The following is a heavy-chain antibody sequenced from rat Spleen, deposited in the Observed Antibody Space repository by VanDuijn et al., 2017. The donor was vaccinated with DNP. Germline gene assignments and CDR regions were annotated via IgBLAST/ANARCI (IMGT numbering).Heavy chain of an antibody. CDR1: GFTFSNYG. CDR2: ISTGGGNT. Sequence: EVQLVESGGGLVQPGRSLKLSCAASGFTFSNYGMAWVRQAPTKGLEWVASISTGGGNTYYRDSVKGRFTISRDNAKNTQYLQIESLRSEDTATYYCAKDMWDNSGFYFDYWGQGVMVTVSS. CDR3: AKDMWDNSGFYFDY. V-gene: IGHV5S13*01. J-gene: IGHJ2*01. D-gene: IGHD4-3*01.